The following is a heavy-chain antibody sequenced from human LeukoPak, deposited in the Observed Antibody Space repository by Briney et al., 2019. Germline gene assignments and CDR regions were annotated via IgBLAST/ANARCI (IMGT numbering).Heavy chain of an antibody. D-gene: IGHD6-13*01. Sequence: ASVKVSCKASGYTFTGYYMHWVRQAPGQGLEWMGRINPNSGGTNYAQKFQGRVTMTRDTSISTAYMELSRLRSDDTAVYYCARDLGEQRLVNHLDWFDPWGQGTLVTVSS. V-gene: IGHV1-2*06. CDR3: ARDLGEQRLVNHLDWFDP. CDR1: GYTFTGYY. CDR2: INPNSGGT. J-gene: IGHJ5*02.